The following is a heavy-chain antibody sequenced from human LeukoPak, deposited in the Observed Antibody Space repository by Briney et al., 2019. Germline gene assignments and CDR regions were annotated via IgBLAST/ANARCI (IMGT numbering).Heavy chain of an antibody. CDR3: ARTPWLQLEFWFDT. V-gene: IGHV3-11*01. CDR1: GFTFSDFY. J-gene: IGHJ5*02. D-gene: IGHD5-24*01. Sequence: GGSLRLSCAASGFTFSDFYMSWIRQAPGKGLEWVSYITDSGDTVSYADSVKGRFTISRDNAKNSLYLQMNSLRADDTAVYYCARTPWLQLEFWFDTWGQGIRVTVSS. CDR2: ITDSGDTV.